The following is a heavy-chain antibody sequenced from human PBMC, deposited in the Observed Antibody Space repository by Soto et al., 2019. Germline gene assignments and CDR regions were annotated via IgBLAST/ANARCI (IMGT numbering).Heavy chain of an antibody. D-gene: IGHD5-18*01. J-gene: IGHJ6*02. CDR3: ARSSGWRQVVGYQYGLDV. V-gene: IGHV3-11*06. Sequence: QVQLVESGGGLVKPGGSLRLSCAVSGFTVSDHYMTWIRQAPGKGLEWVSYISGSGTYTNYADSVKGRFIISRDIAQTSVWLQLNSRRAEDTALYYCARSSGWRQVVGYQYGLDVWGQGTAVTVSS. CDR2: ISGSGTYT. CDR1: GFTVSDHY.